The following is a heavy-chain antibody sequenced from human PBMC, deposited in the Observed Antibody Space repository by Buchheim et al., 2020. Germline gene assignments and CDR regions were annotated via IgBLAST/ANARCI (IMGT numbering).Heavy chain of an antibody. Sequence: EVQLVESGGGLVQPGESLRLSCAVSGFTFRRYWMHWVRQVPGKGLLWVSRINPDETNILYADSVKGRFTISRDHAKNTLYLQMNNLRVEDTAVYYCARDQTVAGPSTYDYWGQG. CDR1: GFTFRRYW. D-gene: IGHD6-19*01. CDR3: ARDQTVAGPSTYDY. J-gene: IGHJ4*02. V-gene: IGHV3-74*01. CDR2: INPDETNI.